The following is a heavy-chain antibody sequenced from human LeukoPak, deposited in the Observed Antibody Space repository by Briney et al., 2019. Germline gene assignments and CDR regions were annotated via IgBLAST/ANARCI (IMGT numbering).Heavy chain of an antibody. CDR3: ALLGATPRLFDY. V-gene: IGHV3-21*01. Sequence: GGSLRLSCAASGFTFSSYAMSWVRQAPGKGLEWVSSISSSTSYIYYADSVKGRFTISRDNAKNSLYLQMNSLRAEDTAVYYCALLGATPRLFDYWGQGTLVTVSS. D-gene: IGHD1-26*01. CDR2: ISSSTSYI. J-gene: IGHJ4*02. CDR1: GFTFSSYA.